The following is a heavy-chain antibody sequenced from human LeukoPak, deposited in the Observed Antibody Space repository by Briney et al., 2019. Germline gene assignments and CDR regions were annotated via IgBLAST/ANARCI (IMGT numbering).Heavy chain of an antibody. V-gene: IGHV3-74*01. CDR1: GFSVTSDW. Sequence: GGSLRLSCAASGFSVTSDWIHWVRQAPGKGPVWVSRIDDSGSGTSYADSVKGRFSISRDTAKNTAYLQMNSLRVDDTAVYYCATIFDLWGQGTLVTVSS. CDR2: IDDSGSGT. CDR3: ATIFDL. J-gene: IGHJ4*02.